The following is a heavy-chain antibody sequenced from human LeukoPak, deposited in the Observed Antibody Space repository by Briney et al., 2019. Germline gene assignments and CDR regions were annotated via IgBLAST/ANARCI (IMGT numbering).Heavy chain of an antibody. J-gene: IGHJ4*02. CDR1: GFTFSSYG. V-gene: IGHV3-30*03. D-gene: IGHD6-19*01. CDR2: ISYDGSNK. Sequence: GGSLRLSCAASGFTFSSYGMHWVRQAPGKGLEWVAAISYDGSNKYFADSVKGRFTISRDNSMNTLYLQMNSLRAEDTAVYYCAREDGSGWRLPENWGQGTLVTVSS. CDR3: AREDGSGWRLPEN.